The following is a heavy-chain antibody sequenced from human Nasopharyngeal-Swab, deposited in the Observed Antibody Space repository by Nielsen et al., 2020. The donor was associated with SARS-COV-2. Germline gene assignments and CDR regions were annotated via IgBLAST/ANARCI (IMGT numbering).Heavy chain of an antibody. CDR1: GGTFSSYA. Sequence: SVKVSCKASGGTFSSYAISWVRQAPGQGLEWMGRIIPILGIANYAQKFQGRVTITADKSTSTAYMELSSLRSEDTAVYYCAREEDTAMVPYYFDYWGQRTLVIVSS. D-gene: IGHD5-18*01. CDR3: AREEDTAMVPYYFDY. V-gene: IGHV1-69*04. J-gene: IGHJ4*02. CDR2: IIPILGIA.